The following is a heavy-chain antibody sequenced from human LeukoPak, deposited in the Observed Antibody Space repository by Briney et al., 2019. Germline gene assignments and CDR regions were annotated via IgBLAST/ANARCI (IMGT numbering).Heavy chain of an antibody. D-gene: IGHD2-21*01. V-gene: IGHV4-4*07. CDR2: IYTSGST. J-gene: IGHJ6*03. Sequence: SETLSLTCTVSGGSISSYYWSWIRQPAGKGLEWIGRIYTSGSTNYNPSLKSRVTMSVDTSKNQFSLKLSSVTAADTAVYYCARDRPLAYCGGGCVHYYYYYYMDVWGKGTTVTVSS. CDR3: ARDRPLAYCGGGCVHYYYYYYMDV. CDR1: GGSISSYY.